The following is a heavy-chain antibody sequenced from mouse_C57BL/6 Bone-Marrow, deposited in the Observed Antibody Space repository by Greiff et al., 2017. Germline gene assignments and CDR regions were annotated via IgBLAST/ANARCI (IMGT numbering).Heavy chain of an antibody. CDR2: INPYNGGT. CDR1: GYTFTDYY. J-gene: IGHJ1*03. Sequence: SGPVLVKPGASVKMSCKASGYTFTDYYMNWVKQSHGKSLEWIGVINPYNGGTSYNQKFKGKATLTVDKSSSTAYMELNSLTSEDSAVYYCARIWRYFDVWGTGTTVTVSS. CDR3: ARIWRYFDV. V-gene: IGHV1-19*01.